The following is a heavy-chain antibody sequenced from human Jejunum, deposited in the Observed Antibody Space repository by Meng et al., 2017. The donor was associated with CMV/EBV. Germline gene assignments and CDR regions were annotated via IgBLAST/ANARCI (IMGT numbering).Heavy chain of an antibody. CDR2: IYYSGRT. Sequence: VSGGSISSYDWSWIRHPPGKGLEYIGYIYYSGRTNYNPSLKSRVTISVDTSKNQFSLKLTSVSAADTAVYYCARVSGGNLSPFDIWGQGTMVTVSS. CDR1: GGSISSYD. D-gene: IGHD4-23*01. V-gene: IGHV4-59*01. J-gene: IGHJ3*02. CDR3: ARVSGGNLSPFDI.